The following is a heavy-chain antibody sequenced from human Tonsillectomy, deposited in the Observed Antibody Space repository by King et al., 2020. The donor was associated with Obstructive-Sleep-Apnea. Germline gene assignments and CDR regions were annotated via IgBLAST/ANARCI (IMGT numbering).Heavy chain of an antibody. CDR1: GFSLSSYGVA. CDR2: IYWDDDK. D-gene: IGHD2-21*02. J-gene: IGHJ4*02. Sequence: LTLKESGPTLVKPTQTLTLTCTFSGFSLSSYGVAVGWIRQPPGKALEWLALIYWDDDKHYSPSLKSRLTITKATSTNQVVLTMTNMDPVDTATYFCAYRIKRDGFWYSFDYWGQGTLVTVSS. V-gene: IGHV2-5*02. CDR3: AYRIKRDGFWYSFDY.